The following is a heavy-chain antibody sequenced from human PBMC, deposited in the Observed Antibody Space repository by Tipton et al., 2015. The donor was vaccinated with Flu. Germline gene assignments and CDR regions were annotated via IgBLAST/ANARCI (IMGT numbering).Heavy chain of an antibody. D-gene: IGHD4-11*01. CDR1: GDSIRCDYY. CDR3: ARRDYSNYVSDPKNWFDP. V-gene: IGHV4-38-2*02. Sequence: LRLSCTISGDSIRCDYYWGWIRQPPGKGLERIGHIFPTGTTYHQPSLKSRVTILINTSKNQLSLKVFSVTAADTAVYYCARRDYSNYVSDPKNWFDPWGQGILVTVSS. CDR2: IFPTGTT. J-gene: IGHJ5*02.